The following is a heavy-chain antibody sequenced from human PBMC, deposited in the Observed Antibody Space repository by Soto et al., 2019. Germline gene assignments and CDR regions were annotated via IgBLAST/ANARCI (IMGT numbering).Heavy chain of an antibody. D-gene: IGHD5-12*01. CDR1: GYTFTRSG. J-gene: IGHJ6*02. V-gene: IGHV1-18*01. Sequence: QVQLVQSGAEVKKPGASVKVSCKASGYTFTRSGISWVRQAPGQGLEWMGWISTYNGDTNYAQTFQGRVTMTTDTSTSTVHIEVRSLRSDDTAVYYCAGGGVDPYYDYGMDVWGQGAPVTVSS. CDR2: ISTYNGDT. CDR3: AGGGVDPYYDYGMDV.